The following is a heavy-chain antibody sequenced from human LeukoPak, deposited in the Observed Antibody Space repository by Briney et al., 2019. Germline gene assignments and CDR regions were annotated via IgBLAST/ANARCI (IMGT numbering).Heavy chain of an antibody. Sequence: GGSLRLSCVASGLIVRTNYMNWVRQAPGKRPEWVAIIYDSDSTYYTDSVKGRFTISRDSSKNTVYLQMNSLRIEDTALYYCARSRAFDLWGQGTLVTVSS. CDR2: IYDSDST. CDR1: GLIVRTNY. V-gene: IGHV3-53*01. J-gene: IGHJ4*02. CDR3: ARSRAFDL.